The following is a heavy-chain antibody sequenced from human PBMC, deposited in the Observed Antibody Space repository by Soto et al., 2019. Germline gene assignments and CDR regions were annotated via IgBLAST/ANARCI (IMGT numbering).Heavy chain of an antibody. Sequence: VQLVESGGGVVQPGRSLRLSCAASGFTFSSYGMHWVRQAPGKGLEWVAVISYDGSNKYYADSVKGRFTISRDNSKNTLYLQMNSLRAEDTAVYYCAKVSQSEYYDFWSGPQADYWGQGTLVTVSS. CDR1: GFTFSSYG. CDR3: AKVSQSEYYDFWSGPQADY. J-gene: IGHJ4*02. V-gene: IGHV3-30*18. CDR2: ISYDGSNK. D-gene: IGHD3-3*01.